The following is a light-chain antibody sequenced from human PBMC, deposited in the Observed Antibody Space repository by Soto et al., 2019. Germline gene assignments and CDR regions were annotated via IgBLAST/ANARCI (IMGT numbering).Light chain of an antibody. J-gene: IGKJ1*01. CDR2: DAS. Sequence: EIVLTQSPATLSLSPGERATLSCGASQRVSSSYLAWYQQKPVLAPRLLIYDASSRATGIPDRFSCSGSGTDFTLTISRLAPEDVAVYHCQQYGSSSWTFGQGTKVEIK. V-gene: IGKV3D-20*01. CDR1: QRVSSSY. CDR3: QQYGSSSWT.